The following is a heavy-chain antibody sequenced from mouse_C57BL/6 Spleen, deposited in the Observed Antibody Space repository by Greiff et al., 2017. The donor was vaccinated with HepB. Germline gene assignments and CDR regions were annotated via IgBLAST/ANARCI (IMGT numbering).Heavy chain of an antibody. CDR1: GYTFTSYW. J-gene: IGHJ4*01. Sequence: QVQLQQSGAELVKPGASVKVSCKASGYTFTSYWMHWVKQRPGQGLEWIGRIDPSDSDTNYNQKFKGKATLTVDKSSSTAYMQLSSLTSEDSAVYYCASDYDECLYYYAMDYWGQGTSVTVSS. D-gene: IGHD2-4*01. V-gene: IGHV1-74*01. CDR2: IDPSDSDT. CDR3: ASDYDECLYYYAMDY.